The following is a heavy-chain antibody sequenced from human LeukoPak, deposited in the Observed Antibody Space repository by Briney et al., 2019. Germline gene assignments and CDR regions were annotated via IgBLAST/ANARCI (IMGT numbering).Heavy chain of an antibody. CDR1: GFTFSSYS. CDR2: ISSSSSTI. J-gene: IGHJ4*02. CDR3: ARDLFFVGSNHFDY. D-gene: IGHD1-26*01. Sequence: PGGSLRLSCAASGFTFSSYSMNWVRQAPGKGLEWVSYISSSSSTIYYADSVKGRFTISRDNAKNSLYLQMNSLRAEDTAVYYCARDLFFVGSNHFDYWGQGTLVTVSS. V-gene: IGHV3-48*01.